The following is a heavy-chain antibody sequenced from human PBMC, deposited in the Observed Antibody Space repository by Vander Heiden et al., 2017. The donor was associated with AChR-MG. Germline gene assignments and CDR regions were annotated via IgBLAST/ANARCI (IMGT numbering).Heavy chain of an antibody. CDR2: INPNSGGT. D-gene: IGHD2-8*01. CDR1: GYTFTGYY. CDR3: ARGLPRDIVLMVYAFGGGNDY. V-gene: IGHV1-2*02. J-gene: IGHJ4*02. Sequence: QVQLVQSGAEVKKPGASVKVSCKASGYTFTGYYLHWVRQAPGQGLEWMGWINPNSGGTNYAQKFQGRVTMTRDTSISTAYMELSRLRSDDTAVYYCARGLPRDIVLMVYAFGGGNDYWGQGTLVTVSS.